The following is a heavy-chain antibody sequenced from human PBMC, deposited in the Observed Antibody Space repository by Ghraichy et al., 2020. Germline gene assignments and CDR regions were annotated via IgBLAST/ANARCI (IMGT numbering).Heavy chain of an antibody. Sequence: GGSLRLSCAASGFTFSSYAMSWVRQAPGKGLEWVSAISGSGGSTYYADSVKGRFTISRDNSKNTLYLQMNSLRAEDTAVYYCAKDGEGYHGSGSYYHFDYWGLGTLVTVSS. CDR1: GFTFSSYA. V-gene: IGHV3-23*01. CDR2: ISGSGGST. D-gene: IGHD3-10*01. J-gene: IGHJ4*02. CDR3: AKDGEGYHGSGSYYHFDY.